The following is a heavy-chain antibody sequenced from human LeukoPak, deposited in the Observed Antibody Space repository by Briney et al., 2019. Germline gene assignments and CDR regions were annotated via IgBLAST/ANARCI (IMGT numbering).Heavy chain of an antibody. V-gene: IGHV1-2*06. J-gene: IGHJ4*02. D-gene: IGHD3-9*01. Sequence: ASVKVSCKASGYTFTGYYMHWVRQAPGQGLEWMGRINPNSGSTNYAQKFQGRVTMTRDTSISTAYMELSRLRSDDTAVYYCARGRGHYDILTGYYKDFDYWGQGTLVTVSS. CDR1: GYTFTGYY. CDR2: INPNSGST. CDR3: ARGRGHYDILTGYYKDFDY.